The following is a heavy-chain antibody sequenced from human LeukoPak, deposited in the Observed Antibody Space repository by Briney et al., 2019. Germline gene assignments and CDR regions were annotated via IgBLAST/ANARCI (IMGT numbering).Heavy chain of an antibody. CDR1: GVTFSSYA. Sequence: GPSVKLSCTASGVTFSSYAISWVRQAPGQGLEWMGGFLPIFSTATYAQKFQGRVTITSDESTSTTYMELSCLRSEDTAVYYCATCDHYYYYMAVGGKGPTVTVSS. CDR2: FLPIFSTA. CDR3: ATCDHYYYYMAV. V-gene: IGHV1-69*01. J-gene: IGHJ6*03.